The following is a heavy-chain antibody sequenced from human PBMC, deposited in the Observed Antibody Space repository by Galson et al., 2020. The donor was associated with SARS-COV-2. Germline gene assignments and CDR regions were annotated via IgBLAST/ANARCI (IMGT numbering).Heavy chain of an antibody. J-gene: IGHJ6*03. Sequence: GESLKISCVASAFTFSSYGMSWVRQTPGQGLDWLATTSATTYYAYSVRRRFIISRDDSKNTLYLQMNGLSADDPAVYYCAKDFVRGIGYMDVWGPGTTVTVSS. V-gene: IGHV3-23*01. CDR1: AFTFSSYG. CDR2: TSATT. CDR3: AKDFVRGIGYMDV. D-gene: IGHD3-10*02.